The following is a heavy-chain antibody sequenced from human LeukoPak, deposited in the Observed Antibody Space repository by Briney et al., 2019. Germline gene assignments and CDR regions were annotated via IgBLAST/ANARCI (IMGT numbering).Heavy chain of an antibody. CDR2: IYPGDSDT. Sequence: GESLKISCKGSGYSFTSYWIGWVRQMAGKGLEWMGIIYPGDSDTRYSPSFQGQVTISADKSISTAYLQWSSLKASDTAMYYCARRYYYDSSGYLYDAFDIWGQGTMVTVSS. J-gene: IGHJ3*02. D-gene: IGHD3-22*01. CDR3: ARRYYYDSSGYLYDAFDI. V-gene: IGHV5-51*01. CDR1: GYSFTSYW.